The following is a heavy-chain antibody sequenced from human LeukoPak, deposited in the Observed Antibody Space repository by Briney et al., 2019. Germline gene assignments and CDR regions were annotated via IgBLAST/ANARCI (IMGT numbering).Heavy chain of an antibody. CDR2: IYYSGST. CDR1: GGSVSSGSYY. V-gene: IGHV4-61*01. CDR3: ARDRVGGSFYGHFDY. Sequence: KASKTLSLTCTVSGGSVSSGSYYWSWIRQPPGKGLEWIGYIYYSGSTNYNPSLKSRVTISVDTSKNQFSLKLSSVTAADTAVYYCARDRVGGSFYGHFDYWGQGTLVTVSS. J-gene: IGHJ4*02. D-gene: IGHD2-15*01.